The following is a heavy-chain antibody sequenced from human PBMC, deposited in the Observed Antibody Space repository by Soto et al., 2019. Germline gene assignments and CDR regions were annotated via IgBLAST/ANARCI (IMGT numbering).Heavy chain of an antibody. D-gene: IGHD3-10*01. CDR1: GFTFSSYE. V-gene: IGHV3-48*03. J-gene: IGHJ6*02. CDR2: ISSSGGRI. CDR3: AKDRFGSSSFPSGMDV. Sequence: PGGSLRLSCAASGFTFSSYEMNWVRQAPGKGLEWVSYISSSGGRIFYADSVKGRFTISRDNAKNTLYLQMNSLRAEDTAVYYCAKDRFGSSSFPSGMDVWGQGTTVTVSS.